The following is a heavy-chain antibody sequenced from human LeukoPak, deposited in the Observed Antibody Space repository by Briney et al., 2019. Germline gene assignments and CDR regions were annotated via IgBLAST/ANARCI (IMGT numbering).Heavy chain of an antibody. CDR1: GYSISSGYY. Sequence: PSETLSLTCAVSGYSISSGYYWGWIRQPPGKGLEWIGSIYHSGSTYYNPSLKSRVTISVDTPKNQFSLKLSSVTAADTAVYYCARFLSGTGSSGYPDWGQGTLVTVSS. D-gene: IGHD3-22*01. V-gene: IGHV4-38-2*01. J-gene: IGHJ4*02. CDR2: IYHSGST. CDR3: ARFLSGTGSSGYPD.